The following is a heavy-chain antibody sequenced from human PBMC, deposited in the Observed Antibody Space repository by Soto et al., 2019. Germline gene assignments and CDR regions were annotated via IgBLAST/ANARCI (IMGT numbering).Heavy chain of an antibody. Sequence: QLQLVQSGGEVKKPGASVKVSCKSSGYSLGSYGISWVRQAPGQGLEWMGWISPNNGKTNYAQKFEDRVTMTTDTSTTITYMELKRLRSDDTAVYYCAREANGVGDHWGQGTLVTVSS. CDR1: GYSLGSYG. CDR2: ISPNNGKT. J-gene: IGHJ4*02. D-gene: IGHD3-3*01. V-gene: IGHV1-18*01. CDR3: AREANGVGDH.